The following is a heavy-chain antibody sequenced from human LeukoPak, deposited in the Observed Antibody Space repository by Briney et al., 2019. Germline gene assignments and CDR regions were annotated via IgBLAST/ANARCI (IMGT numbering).Heavy chain of an antibody. CDR3: AKPFKRPISGYYEIFHI. CDR1: GFTFSSYA. V-gene: IGHV3-30*18. D-gene: IGHD3-3*01. Sequence: PGGSLRLSCAASGFTFSSYAMHWVRQAPGKGLEWVAVISSDGNNKYYGDSVKGRFTISRDNSKNTLYLQMNSLRAEDTAVYYCAKPFKRPISGYYEIFHIWGQGTMVTVSS. J-gene: IGHJ3*02. CDR2: ISSDGNNK.